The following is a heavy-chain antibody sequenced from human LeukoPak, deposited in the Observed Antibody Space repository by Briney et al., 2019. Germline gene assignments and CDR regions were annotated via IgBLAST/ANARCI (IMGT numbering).Heavy chain of an antibody. D-gene: IGHD2-2*01. CDR1: AFSLNAYN. V-gene: IGHV3-21*01. CDR3: ARDSPSSTSWGY. Sequence: GGSLRLSCAASAFSLNAYNMNWVRQAPGKGLEWVSSISYTGTYIYYADSVKGRFTISRDNAKNSLYLQMNSLRAEDTAVYYCARDSPSSTSWGYWGQGTLVTVSS. CDR2: ISYTGTYI. J-gene: IGHJ4*02.